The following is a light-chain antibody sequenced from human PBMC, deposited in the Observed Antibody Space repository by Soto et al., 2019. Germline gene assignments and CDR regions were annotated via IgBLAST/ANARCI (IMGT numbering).Light chain of an antibody. CDR3: SSYTSSGTVV. CDR2: DVS. V-gene: IGLV2-14*01. Sequence: QSALTQPASVSGSPGQSITISCTGTSSDVGGYNYVSWYQQHPGKAPELIIYDVSNRPSGVSNRFSGSKSGNTASLTISGLQAEDEGDYYCSSYTSSGTVVFGGGTKLTVL. J-gene: IGLJ2*01. CDR1: SSDVGGYNY.